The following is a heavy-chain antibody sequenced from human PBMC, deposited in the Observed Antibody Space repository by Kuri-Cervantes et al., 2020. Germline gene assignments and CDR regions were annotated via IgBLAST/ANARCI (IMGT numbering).Heavy chain of an antibody. J-gene: IGHJ4*02. CDR1: GFTFSSYA. Sequence: GGSLRLSCAASGFTFSSYAMHWVRQAPGKGLEWVAVISYDGSNKYYADSVKGRFTISRDNSKNTLYLQMNSLRAEDTAVYYCARGSNSFDYWGQGTLVTVSS. CDR2: ISYDGSNK. D-gene: IGHD6-6*01. CDR3: ARGSNSFDY. V-gene: IGHV3-30-3*01.